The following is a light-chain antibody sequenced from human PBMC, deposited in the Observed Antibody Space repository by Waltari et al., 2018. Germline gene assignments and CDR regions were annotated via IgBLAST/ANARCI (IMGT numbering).Light chain of an antibody. V-gene: IGLV1-51*02. CDR1: NSNIGNNY. J-gene: IGLJ7*01. CDR2: ENN. CDR3: GTWDSSLSGAV. Sequence: QSVLTQPPSVSAAPGQRVTISCSGSNSNIGNNYVSWYRQLPGTAPRLLIYENNERPSGIPDRFAGSKAATSATLDITGLQAGDEADYYCGTWDSSLSGAVFGGGTHLTVL.